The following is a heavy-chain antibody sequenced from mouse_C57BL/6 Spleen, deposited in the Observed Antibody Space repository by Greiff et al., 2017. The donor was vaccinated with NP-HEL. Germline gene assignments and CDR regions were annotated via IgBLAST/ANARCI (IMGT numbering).Heavy chain of an antibody. J-gene: IGHJ1*03. Sequence: VQLQQSGAELVKPGASVKISCKASGYAFSSYWMNWVKQRPGKGLEWIGQIYPGDGNTNYTGKFKGKATLTADKSSSTTSMQLSSLTSEDSAFYFCARPYYYGSSYGYFDVWGTGTTVTVSS. CDR2: IYPGDGNT. D-gene: IGHD1-1*01. CDR1: GYAFSSYW. V-gene: IGHV1-80*01. CDR3: ARPYYYGSSYGYFDV.